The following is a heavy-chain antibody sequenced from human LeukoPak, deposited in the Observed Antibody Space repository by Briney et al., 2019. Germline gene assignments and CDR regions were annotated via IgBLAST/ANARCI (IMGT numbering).Heavy chain of an antibody. Sequence: GGSLRLSCAASGFTFSSYDMHWVRQATGKGLEWVSAIGTAGDTYYPGSVKGRFTISRENAKNSLYLQMNSLRAGDTAVYYCARTQSKNGHPFDYWGQGTLVTVSS. D-gene: IGHD2-8*01. J-gene: IGHJ4*02. CDR1: GFTFSSYD. CDR3: ARTQSKNGHPFDY. CDR2: IGTAGDT. V-gene: IGHV3-13*01.